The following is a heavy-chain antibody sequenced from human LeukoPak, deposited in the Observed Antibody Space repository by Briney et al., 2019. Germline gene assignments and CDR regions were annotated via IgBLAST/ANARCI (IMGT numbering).Heavy chain of an antibody. D-gene: IGHD2-2*01. CDR3: ARGSVFMGYASFDY. Sequence: PSETLSLTCTVSGGSISSSSYYWGWIRQPPGKGLEWIGSIYYSGSTYYNPSLKSRVTLSVDTSKNQFSLELSSVTAADTAVYYCARGSVFMGYASFDYWGQGDLVTVSS. CDR1: GGSISSSSYY. V-gene: IGHV4-39*07. J-gene: IGHJ4*02. CDR2: IYYSGST.